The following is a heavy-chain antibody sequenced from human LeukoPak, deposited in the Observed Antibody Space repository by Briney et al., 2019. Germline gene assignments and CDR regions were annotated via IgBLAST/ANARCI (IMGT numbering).Heavy chain of an antibody. V-gene: IGHV4-39*07. J-gene: IGHJ6*03. CDR2: IYYSGTT. Sequence: PSETLSLTCTVSGGSISSRTYYWGWIRQPPGKGLEWIGTIYYSGTTYYNPSLKSRVTISLDTSKNQFSLKLSSVTAADTAVYYCARLSGYSSSWYYYYYMDVWGKGTTVTISS. CDR3: ARLSGYSSSWYYYYYMDV. CDR1: GGSISSRTYY. D-gene: IGHD6-13*01.